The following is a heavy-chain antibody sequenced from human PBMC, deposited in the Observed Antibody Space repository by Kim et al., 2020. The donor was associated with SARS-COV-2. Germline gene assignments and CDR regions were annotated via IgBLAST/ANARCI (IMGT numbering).Heavy chain of an antibody. D-gene: IGHD5-12*01. CDR3: AKDYVRPPRLASGYDY. Sequence: GGSLRLSCAASGFTFSSYAMSWVRQAPGKGLEWVSAISGSGGSTYYADSVKGRFTISRDNSKNTLYLQMNSLRAEDTAVYYCAKDYVRPPRLASGYDYWGQGTLVTVSS. J-gene: IGHJ4*02. CDR2: ISGSGGST. CDR1: GFTFSSYA. V-gene: IGHV3-23*01.